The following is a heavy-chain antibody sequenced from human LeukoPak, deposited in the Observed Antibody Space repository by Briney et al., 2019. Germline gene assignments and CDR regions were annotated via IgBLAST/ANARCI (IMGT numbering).Heavy chain of an antibody. Sequence: SGGSLRLSCAASGFTFSSYWMSWVRQAPGKGLEWVANIKQDGSEKYYVDSVKGRFTISRDNAKNSLYLQMNSLRAEDTAVYYCARDRNYDFWSGYPLYMDVWGKGTTVTVSS. CDR1: GFTFSSYW. D-gene: IGHD3-3*01. V-gene: IGHV3-7*01. CDR3: ARDRNYDFWSGYPLYMDV. CDR2: IKQDGSEK. J-gene: IGHJ6*03.